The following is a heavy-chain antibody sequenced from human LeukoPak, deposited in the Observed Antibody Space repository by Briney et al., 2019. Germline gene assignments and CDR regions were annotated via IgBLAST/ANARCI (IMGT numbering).Heavy chain of an antibody. CDR2: IYTSGST. CDR1: GGSISSYY. V-gene: IGHV4-4*07. Sequence: SETLSLTCTVSGGSISSYYWSWIRQPAGKGLDWIARIYTSGSTNYNPSLKSRVTMSVDTSKNQFSLKLSSVTAADTAVYYCARDRSSSGWYSYRYFDLWGRGTLVTVSS. D-gene: IGHD6-19*01. J-gene: IGHJ2*01. CDR3: ARDRSSSGWYSYRYFDL.